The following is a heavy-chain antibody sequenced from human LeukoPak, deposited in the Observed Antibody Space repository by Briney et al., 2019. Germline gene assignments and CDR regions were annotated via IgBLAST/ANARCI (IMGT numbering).Heavy chain of an antibody. V-gene: IGHV4-39*07. D-gene: IGHD6-13*01. J-gene: IGHJ4*02. CDR3: ARGGSSPFDY. Sequence: SETLSLTCTVSGDSITSSAFYWGWIRQAPGKGLEWIGNIFHGGNTHYNPSLKSRVTISVDTSKNQFSLKLSSVTAADTAVYYCARGGSSPFDYWGQGTLVTVSS. CDR2: IFHGGNT. CDR1: GDSITSSAFY.